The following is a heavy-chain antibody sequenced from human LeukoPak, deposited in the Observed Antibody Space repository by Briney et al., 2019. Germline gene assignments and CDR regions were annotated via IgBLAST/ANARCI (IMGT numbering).Heavy chain of an antibody. CDR1: GFTFSSYS. Sequence: GGSLRLSCAASGFTFSSYSMNWVRQAPGKGLEWVSSISSSSSYICYADSVKGRFTISRDNTKNSLYLQMNSLRAEDTAEYYCAAHITMFRGVITEDYWGQGTLVTVSS. J-gene: IGHJ4*02. CDR2: ISSSSSYI. CDR3: AAHITMFRGVITEDY. D-gene: IGHD3-10*01. V-gene: IGHV3-21*01.